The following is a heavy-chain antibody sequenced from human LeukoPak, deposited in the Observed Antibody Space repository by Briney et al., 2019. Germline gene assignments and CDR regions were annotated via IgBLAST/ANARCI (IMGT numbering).Heavy chain of an antibody. J-gene: IGHJ3*02. Sequence: SETLSLTCTVSGGSITSSSYYWGWIRQPPGKGLEWIGSVYYSGSTYYNPSLKSRVTISVDTSKNQFSLKLSSVTAADTAVYYCARQKYYYGSGSYDDAFDNWGQGTMVTVSS. CDR3: ARQKYYYGSGSYDDAFDN. V-gene: IGHV4-39*01. CDR1: GGSITSSSYY. D-gene: IGHD3-10*01. CDR2: VYYSGST.